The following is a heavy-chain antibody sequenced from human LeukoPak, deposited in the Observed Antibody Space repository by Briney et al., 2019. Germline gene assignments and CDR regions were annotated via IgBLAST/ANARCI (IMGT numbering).Heavy chain of an antibody. Sequence: NPSETLSLTCTVSGGSISSYYWSWIRQPPGKGLEWIGYIYYSGSTNYTPSLKSRVTISVDTSKNQFSLKLSSVTAADTAVYYCARLLTYSSGWDPYWYFDLWGRGTLVTVSS. J-gene: IGHJ2*01. V-gene: IGHV4-59*01. CDR1: GGSISSYY. CDR3: ARLLTYSSGWDPYWYFDL. CDR2: IYYSGST. D-gene: IGHD6-19*01.